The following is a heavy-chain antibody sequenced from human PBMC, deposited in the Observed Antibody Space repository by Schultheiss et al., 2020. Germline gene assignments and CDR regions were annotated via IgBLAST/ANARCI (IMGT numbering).Heavy chain of an antibody. CDR1: GFTFSIYW. CDR3: ARDHETGCFGY. J-gene: IGHJ4*02. V-gene: IGHV3-74*01. CDR2: INSDGSST. D-gene: IGHD1-14*01. Sequence: GGSLRLSCAASGFTFSIYWMNWVRQAPGKGLVWVSRINSDGSSTSYADSVKGRFTISRDNAKKTLYLQMNRLRAEDTAVYYCARDHETGCFGYWGQGTLVTVFS.